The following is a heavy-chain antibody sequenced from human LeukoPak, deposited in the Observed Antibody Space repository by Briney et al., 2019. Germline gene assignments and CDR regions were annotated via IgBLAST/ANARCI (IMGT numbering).Heavy chain of an antibody. CDR1: GGSISSGGSR. D-gene: IGHD7-27*01. CDR3: ARDWGTYFDY. J-gene: IGHJ4*02. Sequence: SETLSLTCNVSGGSISSGGSRWSWIRQHPGKGLEWIGYIYYSGSTYYNPSLESRLTMSVDTSKNQFSLHLTSVTAADTAVYYCARDWGTYFDYWGQGTLVTVSS. CDR2: IYYSGST. V-gene: IGHV4-31*03.